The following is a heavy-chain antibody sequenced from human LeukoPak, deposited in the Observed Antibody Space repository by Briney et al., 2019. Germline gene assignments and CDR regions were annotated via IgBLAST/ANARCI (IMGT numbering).Heavy chain of an antibody. CDR2: ISWNSGSI. D-gene: IGHD3-10*01. CDR3: AKDKGTMVRGVRLRGGFDY. CDR1: GFTFDDYA. V-gene: IGHV3-9*01. J-gene: IGHJ4*02. Sequence: PGWALRLSCAASGFTFDDYAMHWVRQAPGKGLEWVAGISWNSGSIGYADSVKGRFTISRDNAKNSLYLQMNSLRAEDTALYYCAKDKGTMVRGVRLRGGFDYWGQGTLVTVSS.